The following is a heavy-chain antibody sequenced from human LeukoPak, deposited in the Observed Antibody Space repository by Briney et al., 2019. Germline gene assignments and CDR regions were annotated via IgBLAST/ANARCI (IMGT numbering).Heavy chain of an antibody. CDR3: ARVYCSGGTCSFDY. J-gene: IGHJ4*02. CDR1: GFTFSSY. D-gene: IGHD2-15*01. Sequence: PGGSLRLSCAASGFTFSSYWGWIRQPPGKGLEWIGSVYYSGSTYYNPSLKSRATISVDTSKHQFSLRLSSVTAADTAVYYCARVYCSGGTCSFDYWGQGTLVTVSS. V-gene: IGHV4-39*01. CDR2: VYYSGST.